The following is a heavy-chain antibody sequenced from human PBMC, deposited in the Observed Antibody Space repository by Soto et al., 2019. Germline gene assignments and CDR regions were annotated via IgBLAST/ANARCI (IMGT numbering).Heavy chain of an antibody. CDR2: ISSSSSYI. J-gene: IGHJ5*02. D-gene: IGHD4-4*01. V-gene: IGHV3-21*01. CDR3: ARDPTAVTSRFDP. CDR1: GYTISSYS. Sequence: EVQLVESGGGLVKPGGYLRLSCAASGYTISSYSMNGVRQAPGKGLEWVSSISSSSSYIYYADSVKGRFTISRDNAKNSLYLQMNSLRAEDTAVYYCARDPTAVTSRFDPWGQGTLVTVSS.